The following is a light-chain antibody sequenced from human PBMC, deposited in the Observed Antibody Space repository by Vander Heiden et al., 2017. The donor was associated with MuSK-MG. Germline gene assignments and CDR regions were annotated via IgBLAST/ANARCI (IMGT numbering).Light chain of an antibody. Sequence: SYVLTQPPSVSVAPGTTARITCGGNNIGSKSVHWYQQKPGQAPVLVIYYDSDRPSGIPERFSGSNSGNTATLTISRVEAGDEADYYCQVWDSSSDPNWVFGGGTKLTVL. CDR1: NIGSKS. J-gene: IGLJ3*02. CDR2: YDS. V-gene: IGLV3-21*04. CDR3: QVWDSSSDPNWV.